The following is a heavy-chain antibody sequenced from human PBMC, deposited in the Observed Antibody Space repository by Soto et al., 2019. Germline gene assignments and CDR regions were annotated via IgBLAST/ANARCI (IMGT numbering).Heavy chain of an antibody. CDR2: ISGSGGST. CDR3: ARRGSGSNYDY. V-gene: IGHV3-23*01. CDR1: GFTFSSYA. D-gene: IGHD1-26*01. J-gene: IGHJ4*02. Sequence: EVQLLESGGGLVQPGGSLRLSCAASGFTFSSYAMRWVRQAPVKGLEWVSAISGSGGSTYYADSVKGRFTSSRDNSKNTLYLQMNSLIAEDTAVYYCARRGSGSNYDYWGQGTLVNFSA.